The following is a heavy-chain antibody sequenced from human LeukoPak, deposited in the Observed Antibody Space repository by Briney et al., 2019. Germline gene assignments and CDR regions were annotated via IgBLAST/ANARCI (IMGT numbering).Heavy chain of an antibody. J-gene: IGHJ4*02. Sequence: PGGSLRLSCAASGFTFSSYAMHWVRQAPGKGLEWVSVLSYDGSNKYYADSVKGRFTISRDNSKNTLYLQMNSLRAEDTAVYYCARALYYDWNLSDYWGQGTLVTVSS. CDR1: GFTFSSYA. V-gene: IGHV3-30*04. CDR3: ARALYYDWNLSDY. CDR2: LSYDGSNK. D-gene: IGHD1-20*01.